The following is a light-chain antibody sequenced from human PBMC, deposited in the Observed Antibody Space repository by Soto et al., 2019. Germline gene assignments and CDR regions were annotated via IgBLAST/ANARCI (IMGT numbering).Light chain of an antibody. J-gene: IGKJ2*01. CDR3: QQSYSTPP. CDR2: AAS. CDR1: QSISSY. V-gene: IGKV1-39*01. Sequence: DIQMTQSPSSLSASVGDRVTITCRASQSISSYLNWYQQKPGKAPKLLIYAASSLQSGAPSRFSGSGSGTDFTLTISSLQPEDFATYYCQQSYSTPPFGQGTKLEIK.